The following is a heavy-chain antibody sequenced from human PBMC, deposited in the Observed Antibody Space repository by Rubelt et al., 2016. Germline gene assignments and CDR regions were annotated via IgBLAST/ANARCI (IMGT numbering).Heavy chain of an antibody. J-gene: IGHJ4*02. Sequence: EVQLVESGGGLVKPGGSLRLSCAASGFSFTTYSMIWVRQGPGKGLEYVSSITDDSSNIFYADSVKGRLTTSRDNAKSSLYLQMNSLRAEDTAVYHCARLINGYLDFWGQGTLVTVSS. CDR2: ITDDSSNI. D-gene: IGHD4-17*01. V-gene: IGHV3-21*06. CDR3: ARLINGYLDF. CDR1: GFSFTTYS.